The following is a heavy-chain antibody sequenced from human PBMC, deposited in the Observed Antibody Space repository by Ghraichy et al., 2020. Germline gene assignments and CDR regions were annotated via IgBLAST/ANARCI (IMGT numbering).Heavy chain of an antibody. CDR3: ARVVFSNKWTPVHWLDA. V-gene: IGHV4-34*01. CDR1: GGSFSNSG. J-gene: IGHJ5*02. D-gene: IGHD3-3*02. Sequence: SETLSLTCAVYGGSFSNSGWSWTRPPPRQGLELEGEINVSGSIDSNASLKSPVSISLDTSKNQFSLKLSSVPAAVTAVYFCARVVFSNKWTPVHWLDAWGQGTLGIVSS. CDR2: INVSGSI.